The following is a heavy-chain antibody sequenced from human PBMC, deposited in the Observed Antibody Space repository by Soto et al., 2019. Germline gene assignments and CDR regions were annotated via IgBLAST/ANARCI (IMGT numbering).Heavy chain of an antibody. Sequence: PXETLSLTCTVSGGSIGTSYWGWIRQPPGKGLEWIGTMYYGGSTYYNPSLKSRVTISVDTSKNQFSLSLTSVTAADTAVYYCARDIAIAWFFLWGHGTLVTVSS. CDR1: GGSIGTSY. V-gene: IGHV4-39*02. J-gene: IGHJ5*02. CDR2: MYYGGST. CDR3: ARDIAIAWFFL. D-gene: IGHD2-15*01.